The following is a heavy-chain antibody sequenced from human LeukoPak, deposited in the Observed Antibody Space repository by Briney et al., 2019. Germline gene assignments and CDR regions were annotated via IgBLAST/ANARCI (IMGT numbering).Heavy chain of an antibody. CDR1: GFSFSDYN. D-gene: IGHD6-19*01. Sequence: GGSLRLSCAASGFSFSDYNMHWVRQAPGKGLEWMAVISYNGINEYYADSVKGRFTISRDNSKSALLLQMNSLRAEDTAVYYCAKVRWDNSGWYYLDSWGQGTLVTVSS. CDR3: AKVRWDNSGWYYLDS. J-gene: IGHJ4*02. V-gene: IGHV3-30*18. CDR2: ISYNGINE.